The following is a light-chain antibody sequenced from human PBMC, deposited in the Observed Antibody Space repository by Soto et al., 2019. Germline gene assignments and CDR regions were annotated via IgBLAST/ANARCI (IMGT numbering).Light chain of an antibody. CDR2: LGS. CDR3: MQALQTSWT. V-gene: IGKV2-28*01. J-gene: IGKJ2*02. CDR1: QSLLHSNGYNY. Sequence: DIVMTQSPLSLPVTPGEPAPISCRSSQSLLHSNGYNYLDWYLQKPGQSPQLLIYLGSNRASGVPDRFSGSGSGTDFTLKISRVEAEDVGVYYCMQALQTSWTFGQGTKLEIK.